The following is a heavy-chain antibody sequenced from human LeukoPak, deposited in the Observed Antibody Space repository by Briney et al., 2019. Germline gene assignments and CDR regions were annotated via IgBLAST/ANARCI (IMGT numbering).Heavy chain of an antibody. D-gene: IGHD2/OR15-2a*01. CDR1: GGSIRGGIYY. Sequence: SETLSLTCTVSGGSIRGGIYYWSWIRQPAGKGLEWIGRIYTSGSTKYNPSLKSRVTILVDTSKNQVSLKVRSVTAADTATYFCARGKNLVENWFDSWGQGTLVIVSS. CDR3: ARGKNLVENWFDS. CDR2: IYTSGST. V-gene: IGHV4-61*02. J-gene: IGHJ5*01.